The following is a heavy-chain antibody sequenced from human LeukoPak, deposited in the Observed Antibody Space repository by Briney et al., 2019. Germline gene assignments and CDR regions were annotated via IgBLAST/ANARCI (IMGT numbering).Heavy chain of an antibody. CDR2: INRSGST. D-gene: IGHD6-13*01. J-gene: IGHJ4*02. CDR1: GGSFSGYY. Sequence: SETLSLTCAVYGGSFSGYYWSWIRQPPGKGLEWIGEINRSGSTNYNPSLKSRVTISVDTSKNQFPLKLSSVTAADTAVYYCARVGSSFDYWGQGTLVTVSS. CDR3: ARVGSSFDY. V-gene: IGHV4-34*01.